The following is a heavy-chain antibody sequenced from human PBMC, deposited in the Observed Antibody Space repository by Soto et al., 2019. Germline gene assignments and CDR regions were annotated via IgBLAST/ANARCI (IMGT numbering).Heavy chain of an antibody. D-gene: IGHD1-1*01. Sequence: GASVKVSCKVSGYTLTELSMHWVRQAPGKGLEWMGGFDPEDGETIYAQKFQGRVTMTEDTSTDTAYMELSSLRSEDTAVYYCATLLAWNNGLGYWGQGTLITVSS. J-gene: IGHJ4*02. CDR3: ATLLAWNNGLGY. CDR1: GYTLTELS. V-gene: IGHV1-24*01. CDR2: FDPEDGET.